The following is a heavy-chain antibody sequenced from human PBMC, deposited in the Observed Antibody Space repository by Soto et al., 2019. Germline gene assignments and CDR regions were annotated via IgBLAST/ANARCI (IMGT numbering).Heavy chain of an antibody. Sequence: SGPTLVNPTQTLTLTCTFSGFSLSTNGMCVTWIRQPPGKALEWLARIDWDDDKYYSTSLKTRLTITKDTSKNQVVLTMTNMDPVDTATYYCAHRLSDYYDSSGYYFNWFDPWGQGTLVTVSS. V-gene: IGHV2-70*12. CDR3: AHRLSDYYDSSGYYFNWFDP. D-gene: IGHD3-22*01. J-gene: IGHJ5*02. CDR2: IDWDDDK. CDR1: GFSLSTNGMC.